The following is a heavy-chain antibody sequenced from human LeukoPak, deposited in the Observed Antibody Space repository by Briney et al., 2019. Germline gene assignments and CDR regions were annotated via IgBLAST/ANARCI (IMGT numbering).Heavy chain of an antibody. Sequence: PSETLSLTCAVSGGSISSSNWWSWVRQAPGKGLEWVSAISGSGGSTYYADSVRGRFTISRDNSKNTLYLQMNSLRADDTAAYYCAKAMYSSGWYAGNWFDPWGQGTLVTVSS. J-gene: IGHJ5*02. CDR2: ISGSGGST. CDR3: AKAMYSSGWYAGNWFDP. V-gene: IGHV3-23*01. D-gene: IGHD6-19*01. CDR1: GGSISSSN.